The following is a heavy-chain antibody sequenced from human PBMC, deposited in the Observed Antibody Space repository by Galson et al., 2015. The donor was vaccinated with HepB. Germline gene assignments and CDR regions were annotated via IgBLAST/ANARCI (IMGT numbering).Heavy chain of an antibody. Sequence: SLRLSCAVSGFSFSDYNIYWVRQTPGGGLEWVSSIGSRGSSRNYAASVRGRFTISTDSANKSAFLHMSALRVEDTAIYYCARGFVMGGGYNTPGYWGQGTLVTVSS. CDR2: IGSRGSSR. J-gene: IGHJ4*02. CDR3: ARGFVMGGGYNTPGY. V-gene: IGHV3-21*01. CDR1: GFSFSDYN. D-gene: IGHD5-24*01.